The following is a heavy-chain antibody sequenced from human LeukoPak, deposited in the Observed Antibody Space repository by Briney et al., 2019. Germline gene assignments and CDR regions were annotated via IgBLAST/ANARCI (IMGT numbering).Heavy chain of an antibody. Sequence: GGSLRLSCAASGFTVSSNYMSWVRQAPGKGLEWVSVIYSGGSTYYADSVKGRFTISRDNSKNTLYLQMNSLRAEDTAVYYCASSDYGGNSDLEYWGQGTLVTVSS. CDR2: IYSGGST. J-gene: IGHJ4*02. CDR3: ASSDYGGNSDLEY. V-gene: IGHV3-66*01. CDR1: GFTVSSNY. D-gene: IGHD4-23*01.